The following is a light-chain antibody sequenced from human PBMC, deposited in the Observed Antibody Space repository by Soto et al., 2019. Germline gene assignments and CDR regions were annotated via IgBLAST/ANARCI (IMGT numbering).Light chain of an antibody. CDR3: HHYGTSPH. J-gene: IGKJ4*01. Sequence: EIVLTQSPGTLSLSPGERATLSCRASQTVSSTYLAWYQQKPGQPPRLLIYDASSRATGIPDRFSGSGSGTDFHLTISRLEPEDFSVYYWHHYGTSPHFGGGTKVEIK. CDR2: DAS. CDR1: QTVSSTY. V-gene: IGKV3-20*01.